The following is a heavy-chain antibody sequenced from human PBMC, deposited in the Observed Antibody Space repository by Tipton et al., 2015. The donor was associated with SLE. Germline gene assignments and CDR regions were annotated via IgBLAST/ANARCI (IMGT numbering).Heavy chain of an antibody. Sequence: LRLSCDVYGGSFSGYYWSWIRQPPGKGLEWIGEINHSRSTNYNPSLKSRVIISVDTSKNQFSLKLSSVTAADTAVYYCASYREDAFDIWGQGTMVTVSS. V-gene: IGHV4-34*01. D-gene: IGHD1-26*01. CDR3: ASYREDAFDI. CDR1: GGSFSGYY. CDR2: INHSRST. J-gene: IGHJ3*02.